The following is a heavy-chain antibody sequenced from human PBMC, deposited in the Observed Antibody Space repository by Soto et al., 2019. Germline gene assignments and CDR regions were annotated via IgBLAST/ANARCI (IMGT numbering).Heavy chain of an antibody. V-gene: IGHV4-30-2*01. J-gene: IGHJ3*02. Sequence: QLQLQESGSGLVKPSQTLSLTCAVSGGSISSGGYSWSWIRQPPGKGLEWIGYIYHSGSTYYNPSLKSRVTISVDRSKSQFSLKLSSVTAADTAVYYCARAFPRTGYSKIRGAFDIWGQGTMVTVSS. D-gene: IGHD3-9*01. CDR2: IYHSGST. CDR3: ARAFPRTGYSKIRGAFDI. CDR1: GGSISSGGYS.